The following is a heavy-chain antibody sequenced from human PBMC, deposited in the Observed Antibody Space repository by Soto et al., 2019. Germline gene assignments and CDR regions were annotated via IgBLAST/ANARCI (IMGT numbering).Heavy chain of an antibody. CDR3: AKDHKYFDFWSGYSRYGMDV. Sequence: PGGSLRLSCAASGFTFSSYGMNWVRQAPGKGLEWVAVISYDGSNKYYADSVKGRFTISRDNSKNTLYLQMNSLRAEDTAVYYCAKDHKYFDFWSGYSRYGMDVWGQGTTVTVSS. J-gene: IGHJ6*02. CDR1: GFTFSSYG. D-gene: IGHD3-3*01. CDR2: ISYDGSNK. V-gene: IGHV3-30*18.